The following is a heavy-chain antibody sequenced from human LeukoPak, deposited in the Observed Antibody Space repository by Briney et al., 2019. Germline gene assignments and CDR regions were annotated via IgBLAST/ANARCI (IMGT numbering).Heavy chain of an antibody. V-gene: IGHV3-66*01. CDR2: IYSGGST. CDR3: ARDSGGYSSSWFDY. Sequence: GSLRLSCAASGFTVSSNYMSWVRQAPGRGLGWVSVIYSGGSTYYADSVKGRFTISRDNSKNTLYLQMNSLRAEDTAVYYCARDSGGYSSSWFDYWGQGTLVTVSS. CDR1: GFTVSSNY. D-gene: IGHD6-13*01. J-gene: IGHJ4*02.